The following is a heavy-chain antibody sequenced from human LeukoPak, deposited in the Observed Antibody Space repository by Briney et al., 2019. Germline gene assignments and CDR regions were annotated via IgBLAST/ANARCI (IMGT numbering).Heavy chain of an antibody. CDR1: GFTFGDYA. J-gene: IGHJ4*02. CDR3: TRGYSIDY. CDR2: IRSKASGGTT. V-gene: IGHV3-49*04. Sequence: QPGGSLRLSCTASGFTFGDYAMSWVRQAPGKGLEWVGFIRSKASGGTTEYAASVKGRFTISRDDSKSIAYLQMNSLITEDTAVYYCTRGYSIDYWGQGTLVTDSS. D-gene: IGHD4-11*01.